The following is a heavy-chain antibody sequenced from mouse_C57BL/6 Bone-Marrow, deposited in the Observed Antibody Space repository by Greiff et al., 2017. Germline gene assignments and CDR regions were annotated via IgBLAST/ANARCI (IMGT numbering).Heavy chain of an antibody. Sequence: VKLQESGPGLVAPSQSLSITCTVSGFSLTSYAISWVRQPPGKGLEWLGVIWTGGGTNYNSALKSRLSISKDNSKSQVFLKMNSLQTDDTARYYCATTITTVVSYWYFDVWGTGTTVTVSS. CDR2: IWTGGGT. D-gene: IGHD1-1*01. CDR3: ATTITTVVSYWYFDV. V-gene: IGHV2-9-1*01. J-gene: IGHJ1*03. CDR1: GFSLTSYA.